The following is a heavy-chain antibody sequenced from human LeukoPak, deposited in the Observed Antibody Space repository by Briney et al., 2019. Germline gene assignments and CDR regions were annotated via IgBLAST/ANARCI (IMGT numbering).Heavy chain of an antibody. J-gene: IGHJ4*02. CDR2: ISAYNGNT. CDR1: GYTFTSYG. V-gene: IGHV1-18*01. Sequence: GASVKVSCKASGYTFTSYGISGVRQAPGQGLEWMGWISAYNGNTNYAQKLQGRVTMTTDTSTSTAYMELRSLRSDDTAVYYCARIQWELLTESFDYWGQGTLVTVSS. CDR3: ARIQWELLTESFDY. D-gene: IGHD1-26*01.